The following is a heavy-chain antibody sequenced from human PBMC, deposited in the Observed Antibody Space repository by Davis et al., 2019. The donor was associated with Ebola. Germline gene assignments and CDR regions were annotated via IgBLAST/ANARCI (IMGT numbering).Heavy chain of an antibody. V-gene: IGHV3-21*01. CDR1: GFTFSSYW. Sequence: GESLKISCAASGFTFSSYWMHWVRQAPGKGLEWVSSISSSSSYIYYADSVKGRFTISRDNAKNSLYLQMNSLRAEDTAVYYCAREKDYYYYMDVWGKGTTVTVSS. CDR3: AREKDYYYYMDV. J-gene: IGHJ6*03. CDR2: ISSSSSYI.